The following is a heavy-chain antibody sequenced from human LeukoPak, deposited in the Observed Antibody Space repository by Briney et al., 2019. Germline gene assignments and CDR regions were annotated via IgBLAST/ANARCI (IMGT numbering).Heavy chain of an antibody. Sequence: PSETLSLTCTVSGYSISSGYYWGWIRQSPGKGLEWIATIFHSGSIYYSPSLKSRVTLSVDTSKNQSFLKLNSVNAADTAVYYCARMGVSYYYDSSTYYPLAFDVWGQGTVVTVSS. CDR3: ARMGVSYYYDSSTYYPLAFDV. CDR2: IFHSGSI. CDR1: GYSISSGYY. V-gene: IGHV4-38-2*02. J-gene: IGHJ3*01. D-gene: IGHD3-22*01.